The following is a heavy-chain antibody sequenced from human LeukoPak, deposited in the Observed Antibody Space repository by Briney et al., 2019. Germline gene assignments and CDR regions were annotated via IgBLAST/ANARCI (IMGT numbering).Heavy chain of an antibody. D-gene: IGHD1-26*01. Sequence: SQTLSLTCAISGDSVSSDSAAWNWIRQSPSRGLEWLGRTYYRSKWYNDYAVSVRSRITINPDTSKNQFSLQLNSVTPEDTAVYYCARDSPHSGSYYSYFDYWGQGTLVTVSS. CDR2: TYYRSKWYN. CDR3: ARDSPHSGSYYSYFDY. J-gene: IGHJ4*02. V-gene: IGHV6-1*01. CDR1: GDSVSSDSAA.